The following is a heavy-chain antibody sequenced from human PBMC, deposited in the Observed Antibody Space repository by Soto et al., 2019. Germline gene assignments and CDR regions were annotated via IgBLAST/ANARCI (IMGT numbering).Heavy chain of an antibody. D-gene: IGHD2-2*03. J-gene: IGHJ6*03. CDR3: ARGSEARMDYYYYMDV. CDR1: GGSFSGYY. V-gene: IGHV4-34*01. CDR2: INHSGST. Sequence: SETLSLTCAVYGGSFSGYYWSWIRQPPGKGLEWIGEINHSGSTNYNPSLKSRVTISVDTSKNQFSLKLSSVTAADTAVYYCARGSEARMDYYYYMDVWGKGT.